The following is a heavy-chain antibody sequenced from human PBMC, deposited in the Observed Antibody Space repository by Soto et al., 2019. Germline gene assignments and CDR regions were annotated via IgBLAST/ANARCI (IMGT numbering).Heavy chain of an antibody. CDR1: GFTFSSYA. V-gene: IGHV3-30-3*01. CDR2: ISYDGSNK. D-gene: IGHD6-13*01. Sequence: GGSLRLSCAASGFTFSSYAMHWVRQAPGKGLEWVAVISYDGSNKYYADSVKGRFTISRDNSKNTLYLQMNSLRAEDTAVYYCARGAEGIAAPPPYYYYGMDVWGQGTTVTVSS. J-gene: IGHJ6*02. CDR3: ARGAEGIAAPPPYYYYGMDV.